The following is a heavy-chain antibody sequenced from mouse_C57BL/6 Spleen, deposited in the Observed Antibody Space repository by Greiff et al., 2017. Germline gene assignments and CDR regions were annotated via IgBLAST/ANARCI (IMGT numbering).Heavy chain of an antibody. CDR2: IHPSDSDT. CDR3: AISSYSLYYYALDY. Sequence: QVQLQQPGAELVKPGASVKVSCKASGYTFTSYWMHWVKQRPGQGLEWIGRIHPSDSDTNYNQKFKGKATLTVDKSSSTAYMQLSRLTSEDAAVYYCAISSYSLYYYALDYWGQGTSVTVSS. D-gene: IGHD2-12*01. CDR1: GYTFTSYW. V-gene: IGHV1-74*01. J-gene: IGHJ4*01.